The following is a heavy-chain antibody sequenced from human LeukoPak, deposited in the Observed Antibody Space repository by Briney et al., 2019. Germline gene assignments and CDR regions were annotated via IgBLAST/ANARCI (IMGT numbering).Heavy chain of an antibody. CDR3: ARASDTAMASDAFDI. J-gene: IGHJ3*02. V-gene: IGHV4-4*07. CDR2: IYTSGST. Sequence: SETLSLTCTVSGGSISSYYWSWIRQPAGKGLEWIGRIYTSGSTNYNPSLKSRVTISVDKSKNQFSLKLGSVTAADTAVYYCARASDTAMASDAFDIWGQGTMVTVSS. CDR1: GGSISSYY. D-gene: IGHD5-18*01.